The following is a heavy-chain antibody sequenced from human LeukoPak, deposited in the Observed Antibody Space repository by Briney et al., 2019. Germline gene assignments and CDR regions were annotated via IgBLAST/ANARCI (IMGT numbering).Heavy chain of an antibody. D-gene: IGHD3-22*01. CDR1: GFTVSSNY. CDR2: IYSGGST. CDR3: ASNLGIDSSVSY. V-gene: IGHV3-53*01. Sequence: PGGSLRLSCAASGFTVSSNYMSWVRQAPGKGLEWASVIYSGGSTYYADSVKGRFTISRDNSKNTLYLQMNSLRAEDTAVYYCASNLGIDSSVSYWGQGTLVTVSS. J-gene: IGHJ4*02.